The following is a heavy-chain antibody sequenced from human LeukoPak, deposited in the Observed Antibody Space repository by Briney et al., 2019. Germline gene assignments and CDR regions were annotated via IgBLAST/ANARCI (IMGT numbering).Heavy chain of an antibody. J-gene: IGHJ4*02. CDR3: ARVGTWELQRVFDY. CDR1: GFTFTDYW. Sequence: GGSLRLSCAASGFTFTDYWMTWVRQVPGKGLEWVANIHKAGTESYYVDSVKGRFAISRDNAKNSLYLQLSSLRVDDTAVYYCARVGTWELQRVFDYWGQGTLVTVS. V-gene: IGHV3-7*01. CDR2: IHKAGTES. D-gene: IGHD1-26*01.